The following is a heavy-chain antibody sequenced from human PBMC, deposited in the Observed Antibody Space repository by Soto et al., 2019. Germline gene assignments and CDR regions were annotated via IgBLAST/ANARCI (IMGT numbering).Heavy chain of an antibody. D-gene: IGHD6-13*01. CDR3: ARLLSSWSNWVDP. CDR1: GGSISSYY. J-gene: IGHJ5*02. V-gene: IGHV4-59*08. CDR2: IYYSGST. Sequence: SETLSLTCTVSGGSISSYYWSWIRQPPGKGLEWIGYIYYSGSTNYNPSLKSRVTISVDTSKNQFSLKLSSVTAADTAVYYCARLLSSWSNWVDPWGQGTLVTVS.